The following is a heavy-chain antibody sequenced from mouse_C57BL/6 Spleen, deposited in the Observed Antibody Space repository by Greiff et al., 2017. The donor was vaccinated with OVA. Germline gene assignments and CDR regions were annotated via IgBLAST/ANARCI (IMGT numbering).Heavy chain of an antibody. CDR2: INPSSGYT. Sequence: QVQLQQSGAELARPGASVKMSCKASGYTFTSYTMHWVKQRPGQGLEWIGYINPSSGYTKYDQKFKDKATLTADKSSSTAYMQLSSLTSEDSAVYYCAREGHITTYYFDYWGQGTTLTVSS. D-gene: IGHD1-1*01. J-gene: IGHJ2*01. CDR3: AREGHITTYYFDY. V-gene: IGHV1-4*01. CDR1: GYTFTSYT.